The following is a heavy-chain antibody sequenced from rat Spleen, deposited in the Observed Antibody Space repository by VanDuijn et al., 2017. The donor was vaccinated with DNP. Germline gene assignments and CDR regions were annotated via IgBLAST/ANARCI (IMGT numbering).Heavy chain of an antibody. Sequence: EVQLVESGGGLVQPGRSLKLSCAASGFTFSNYYMAWVRQAPKKGLEWVATISTSGIRTYYPDSVKGRVTISRDNTKSTLYLQMDSVRFEDTATYYWTTGFDYGGCRDNWFAYWGQGPLVTVSS. D-gene: IGHD1-11*01. CDR1: GFTFSNYY. V-gene: IGHV5-27*01. CDR3: TTGFDYGGCRDNWFAY. CDR2: ISTSGIRT. J-gene: IGHJ3*01.